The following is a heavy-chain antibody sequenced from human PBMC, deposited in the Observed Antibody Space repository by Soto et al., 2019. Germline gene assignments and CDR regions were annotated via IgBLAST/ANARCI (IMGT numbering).Heavy chain of an antibody. V-gene: IGHV1-58*01. J-gene: IGHJ4*02. CDR2: IVVGSGTT. Sequence: SVKVSCKASGFTFPSSAVQWVRQVRGQRLEWIGWIVVGSGTTDSAQKFQERVTFTRDMSTGTVYMELSSLKSEDTALYYCAADDMTTFIWGQGNLVPVSS. CDR3: AADDMTTFI. D-gene: IGHD1-1*01. CDR1: GFTFPSSA.